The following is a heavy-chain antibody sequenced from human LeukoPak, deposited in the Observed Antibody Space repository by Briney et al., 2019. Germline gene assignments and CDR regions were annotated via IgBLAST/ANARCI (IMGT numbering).Heavy chain of an antibody. CDR2: ISYDGKEK. D-gene: IGHD6-19*01. V-gene: IGHV3-30*04. Sequence: GGSLRLSCAASGFAFSTYAMHWVRQAPGEGMEWVAVISYDGKEKYYRDSVEGRFTISRDNSRNTLYLQMNSLREEDMAAYYCARRAGTHPFDYWGQGTLVTVSS. CDR1: GFAFSTYA. J-gene: IGHJ4*02. CDR3: ARRAGTHPFDY.